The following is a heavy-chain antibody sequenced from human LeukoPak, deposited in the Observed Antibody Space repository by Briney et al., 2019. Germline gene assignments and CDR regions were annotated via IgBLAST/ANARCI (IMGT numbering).Heavy chain of an antibody. CDR3: AKDTHDFWSGYSRSAFDY. D-gene: IGHD3-3*01. J-gene: IGHJ4*02. CDR1: GFTFDDYA. V-gene: IGHV3-9*01. Sequence: PGGSLRLSCAASGFTFDDYAMHWVRQAPGKGLEWVSGISWNSGSIGYADSVKGRFTISRDNAKNSLYLQMNSLRVEDTALYYCAKDTHDFWSGYSRSAFDYWGQGTLVTVSS. CDR2: ISWNSGSI.